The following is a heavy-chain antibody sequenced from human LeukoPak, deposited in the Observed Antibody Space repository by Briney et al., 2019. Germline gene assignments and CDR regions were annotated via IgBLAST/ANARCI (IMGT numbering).Heavy chain of an antibody. CDR2: ISSSGSTI. J-gene: IGHJ4*02. D-gene: IGHD5-24*01. CDR1: GFTFSSYE. Sequence: GGSLRLSCAASGFTFSSYEMNWVRQAPGKGLEWVSYISSSGSTIYYADSVKGRFTISRDNAKNSLYLQMNSLRAEDTAVYYRARASVATIIPDYWGQGTLVTVSS. CDR3: ARASVATIIPDY. V-gene: IGHV3-48*03.